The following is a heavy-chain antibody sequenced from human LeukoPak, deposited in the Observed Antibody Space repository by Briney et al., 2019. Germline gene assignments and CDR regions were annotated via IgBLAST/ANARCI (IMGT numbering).Heavy chain of an antibody. J-gene: IGHJ3*02. Sequence: ASVTVSFTASGYTFTDYYMHWVRQAPGQGLAWMGWINPNSGGTNYAQKFQGWATMTRDTSISTAYMELSRLRSDDTAVYYCAREGIALRGAFDIWGPGTMVTVSS. CDR3: AREGIALRGAFDI. CDR1: GYTFTDYY. V-gene: IGHV1-2*04. CDR2: INPNSGGT. D-gene: IGHD6-13*01.